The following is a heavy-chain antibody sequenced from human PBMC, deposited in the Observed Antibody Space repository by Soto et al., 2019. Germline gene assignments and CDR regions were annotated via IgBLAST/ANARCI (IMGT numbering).Heavy chain of an antibody. CDR1: GYTFTSYG. CDR3: ARVSTPYCSSASCYYYYYYMDF. Sequence: QVPLVQSGAEVKKPGASVKVSCKASGYTFTSYGISWVRQAPGQGLEWMGWISAYDGNTNYAQKLQGRVTMTTDTSTSTANRELRRLRSDDTAVYYCARVSTPYCSSASCYYYYYYMDFWGKGTTVTFSS. V-gene: IGHV1-18*01. CDR2: ISAYDGNT. D-gene: IGHD2-2*01. J-gene: IGHJ6*03.